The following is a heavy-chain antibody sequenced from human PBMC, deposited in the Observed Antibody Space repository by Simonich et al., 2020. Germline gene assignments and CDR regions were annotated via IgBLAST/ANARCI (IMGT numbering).Heavy chain of an antibody. Sequence: QVQLVQSGAEVKKPGASVKVSCKASGYTFTGYYMHWVRQAPGQGLEGMGLINPNSGGTNYAQEFQGRVTMTRDTSISTAYMELSRLRSDDTAVYYCARGPRWTGDDAFDIWGQGTMVTVSS. CDR2: INPNSGGT. CDR1: GYTFTGYY. D-gene: IGHD7-27*01. V-gene: IGHV1-2*02. J-gene: IGHJ3*02. CDR3: ARGPRWTGDDAFDI.